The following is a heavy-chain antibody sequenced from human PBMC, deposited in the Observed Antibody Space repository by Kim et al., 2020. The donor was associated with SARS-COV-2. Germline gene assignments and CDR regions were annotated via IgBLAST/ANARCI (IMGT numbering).Heavy chain of an antibody. D-gene: IGHD6-19*01. Sequence: DSVKGRFTISRDMSQSTLSLQMNSLRAEDTARYYCARVLSSGWFPFYFDFWGQGSLVTVSS. J-gene: IGHJ4*02. CDR3: ARVLSSGWFPFYFDF. V-gene: IGHV3-23*01.